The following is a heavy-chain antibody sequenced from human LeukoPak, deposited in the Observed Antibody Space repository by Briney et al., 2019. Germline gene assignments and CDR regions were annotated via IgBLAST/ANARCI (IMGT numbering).Heavy chain of an antibody. CDR1: GYTFTSYA. D-gene: IGHD5-18*01. CDR2: INAGNGNT. CDR3: ARGSGYNYGPYFDY. V-gene: IGHV1-3*01. Sequence: ASVKVSCKASGYTFTSYAMHWVRQAPGQRLEWMGWINAGNGNTKYSQKFQGRVTITRDTSASTAYMELSSLRSEDTAVYYCARGSGYNYGPYFDYWGQGTLVTVSS. J-gene: IGHJ4*02.